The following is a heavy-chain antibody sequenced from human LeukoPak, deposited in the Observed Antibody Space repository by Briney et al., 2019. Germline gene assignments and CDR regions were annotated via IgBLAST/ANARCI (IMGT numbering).Heavy chain of an antibody. D-gene: IGHD3-3*01. CDR3: GRELGDFWSGYYGDY. Sequence: SVKVSCKASGGTFSSYAISWVRQAPGQGLEWMGRIIPILGIANYAQKFQGRVTITADKSTSTAYMELSSLRSEDTAVYYCGRELGDFWSGYYGDYWGQGTLVTVSS. J-gene: IGHJ4*02. CDR1: GGTFSSYA. V-gene: IGHV1-69*04. CDR2: IIPILGIA.